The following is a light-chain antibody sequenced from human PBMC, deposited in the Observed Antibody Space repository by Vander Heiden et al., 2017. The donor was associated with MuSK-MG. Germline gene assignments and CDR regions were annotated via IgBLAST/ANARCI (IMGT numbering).Light chain of an antibody. Sequence: QSALTQPASVSGSPGQSITISCTGTSSDVGGYNVVSWYQQHPGKAPKLIFYDVSNRPSGVSDRFSGSKSGNTASLTISGLQAEDEADYYCTSYTSSDTWVFGGGTKLTVL. CDR3: TSYTSSDTWV. CDR1: SSDVGGYNV. J-gene: IGLJ3*02. V-gene: IGLV2-14*03. CDR2: DVS.